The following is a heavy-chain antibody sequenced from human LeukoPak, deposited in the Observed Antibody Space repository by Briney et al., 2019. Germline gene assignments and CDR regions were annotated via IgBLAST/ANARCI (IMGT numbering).Heavy chain of an antibody. J-gene: IGHJ4*02. CDR3: ARLIPENYYDRSRYNDY. V-gene: IGHV1-18*01. CDR1: GYTFFNYG. CDR2: ISAYNSAYNGNT. Sequence: ASVKVSCKASGYTFFNYGITWVRQAPGQGLEWMGWISAYNSAYNGNTHYAQKLQGRVTMTTDTSTNTGYMELRSLRSDDTAVYYCARLIPENYYDRSRYNDYWGQGTLFTVSS. D-gene: IGHD3-22*01.